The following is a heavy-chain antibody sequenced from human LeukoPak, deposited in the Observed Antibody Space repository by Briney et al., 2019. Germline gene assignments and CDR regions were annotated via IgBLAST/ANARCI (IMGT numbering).Heavy chain of an antibody. CDR2: INHSGST. J-gene: IGHJ4*02. CDR3: ASEYQLLYYYEYS. D-gene: IGHD2-2*02. Sequence: SETLSLTCAVYGGSFSGYYWSWIREPPGKGLEWSGEINHSGSTNYNPSLKSRVTISVDTSKNQYSLKLRSVTAADTAVYYCASEYQLLYYYEYSWGQGTLVTVSS. CDR1: GGSFSGYY. V-gene: IGHV4-34*01.